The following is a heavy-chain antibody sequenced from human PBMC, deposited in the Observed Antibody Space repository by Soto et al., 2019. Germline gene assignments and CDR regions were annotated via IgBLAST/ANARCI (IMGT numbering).Heavy chain of an antibody. Sequence: QVQLQESGPGLVKPSETLSLTCTVSGGSISSYYWSWIRQPPGKGLEWIGYIYYSGSTNYNPSLTSRVTISVDTSKTQFSLKLSSVTAADTAVYYCARHVSGGHSGLWFDPWGQGTLVTVSS. CDR1: GGSISSYY. CDR2: IYYSGST. V-gene: IGHV4-59*08. D-gene: IGHD1-26*01. CDR3: ARHVSGGHSGLWFDP. J-gene: IGHJ5*02.